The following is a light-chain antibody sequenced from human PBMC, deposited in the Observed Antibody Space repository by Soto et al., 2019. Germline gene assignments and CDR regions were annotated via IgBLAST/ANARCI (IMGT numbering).Light chain of an antibody. CDR1: SSDVGGYNH. CDR2: AVS. V-gene: IGLV2-14*01. CDR3: CSYTSLSTVV. Sequence: QSVPTQPASVSGSPGQSITISCTGTSSDVGGYNHVSWYQHSPGKAPKLILFAVSDRPSGVSHRFSGSKSGNTASLTISGLQAEDEADYYCCSYTSLSTVVFGGGTKLTVL. J-gene: IGLJ2*01.